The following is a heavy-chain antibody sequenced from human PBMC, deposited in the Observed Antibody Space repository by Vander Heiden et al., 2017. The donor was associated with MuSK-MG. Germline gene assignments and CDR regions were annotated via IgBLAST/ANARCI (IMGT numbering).Heavy chain of an antibody. CDR1: GGSSSSSNG. Sequence: QVQLQESGPGLVKPSGTLSLTCAVSGGSSSSSNGWSWVRQPPGKGLEWIGEIYHSGSTNYNPSLKSRVTISVDKSKNQFSLKLSSVTAADTAVYYCAREIGVCSSTSCSNWFDPWGQGTLVTVSS. J-gene: IGHJ5*02. V-gene: IGHV4-4*02. CDR2: IYHSGST. CDR3: AREIGVCSSTSCSNWFDP. D-gene: IGHD2-2*01.